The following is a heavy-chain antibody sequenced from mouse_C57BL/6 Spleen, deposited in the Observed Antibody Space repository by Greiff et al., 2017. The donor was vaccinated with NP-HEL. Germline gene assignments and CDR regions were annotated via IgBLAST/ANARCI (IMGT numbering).Heavy chain of an antibody. Sequence: VQLQQSGPELVKPGASVKIPCKASGYTFTDYNMDWVKQSHGKSLEWIGDINPNNGGTIYNQKFKGKATLPVDKSSSTAYMELRSLTSEDTAVYYCAIGDYNVISPGFAYWGHGTLVTVSA. CDR1: GYTFTDYN. D-gene: IGHD1-1*01. V-gene: IGHV1-18*01. J-gene: IGHJ3*01. CDR3: AIGDYNVISPGFAY. CDR2: INPNNGGT.